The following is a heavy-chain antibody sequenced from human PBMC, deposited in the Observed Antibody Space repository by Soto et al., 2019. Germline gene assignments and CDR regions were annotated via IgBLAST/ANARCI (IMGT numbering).Heavy chain of an antibody. V-gene: IGHV4-31*03. CDR2: INYSGRT. CDR1: GGSISSGGYY. J-gene: IGHJ5*02. CDR3: SRSVCP. Sequence: QVQLQESGPGLVKPSQTLSLTCTVAGGSISSGGYYWNWIRQHPGKRLELIGYINYSGRTYYNPSLQSRVTISVDTSKNQFSLTLSSVTAADTAVYFCSRSVCPWGQGTLVSGSS.